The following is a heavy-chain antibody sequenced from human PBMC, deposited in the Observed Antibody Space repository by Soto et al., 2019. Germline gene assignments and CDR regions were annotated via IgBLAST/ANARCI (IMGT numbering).Heavy chain of an antibody. CDR1: GFTFSSYG. V-gene: IGHV3-33*01. CDR3: ARGVYSGDYYYYYGMDV. Sequence: QVQLVESGGGVVQPGRSLRLSCAASGFTFSSYGMHWVRQAPGKGLEWVAVIWYDGSNKYYADSVKGRFTISRDNSKNTLYLQMHSPRAEDTAVYYCARGVYSGDYYYYYGMDVWGQGTTVTVAS. D-gene: IGHD2-8*01. CDR2: IWYDGSNK. J-gene: IGHJ6*02.